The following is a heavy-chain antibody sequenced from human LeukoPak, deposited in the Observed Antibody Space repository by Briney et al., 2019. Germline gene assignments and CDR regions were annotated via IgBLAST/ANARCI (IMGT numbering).Heavy chain of an antibody. V-gene: IGHV4-30-2*01. Sequence: TSETLSLTCTVSGGSISSGGYYWSWIRQPPGKGLEWIGYIYHSGSTYYNPSHKSRVTISVDTSKNQFSLKLSSVTAADTAVYYCAWGSGGSAGWFDPWGQGTLVTVSS. CDR1: GGSISSGGYY. CDR3: AWGSGGSAGWFDP. J-gene: IGHJ5*02. CDR2: IYHSGST. D-gene: IGHD2-15*01.